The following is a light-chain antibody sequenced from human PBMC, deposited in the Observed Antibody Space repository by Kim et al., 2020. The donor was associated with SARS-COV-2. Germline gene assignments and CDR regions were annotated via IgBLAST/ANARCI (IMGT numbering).Light chain of an antibody. V-gene: IGKV3-20*01. CDR3: ERYNYTGPNT. Sequence: PRGRAALSCMTGQLVVSTFLAWDNHTPVEAPRLLIYTASTRATGVPDRFSGSVSGTEFTLTITGLGPEDFSLYYCERYNYTGPNTLGQGTKL. J-gene: IGKJ2*01. CDR2: TAS. CDR1: QLVVSTF.